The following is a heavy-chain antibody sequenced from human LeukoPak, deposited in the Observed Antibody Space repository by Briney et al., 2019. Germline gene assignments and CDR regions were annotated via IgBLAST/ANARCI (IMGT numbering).Heavy chain of an antibody. V-gene: IGHV3-7*05. CDR3: ARDRGFPYKWAFDV. CDR2: IKQDGSEE. J-gene: IGHJ3*01. D-gene: IGHD1-1*01. Sequence: PGGSLRLSCAASGFTFSNYWMSWVRQAPGKGLEWVANIKQDGSEEYYVDSVKGRFTISRDSAKTSLYLQMNSLRAEDTAVYYCARDRGFPYKWAFDVWGQGTMVTVSS. CDR1: GFTFSNYW.